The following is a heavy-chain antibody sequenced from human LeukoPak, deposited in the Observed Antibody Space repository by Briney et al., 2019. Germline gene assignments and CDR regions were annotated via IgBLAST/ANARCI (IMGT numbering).Heavy chain of an antibody. V-gene: IGHV3-23*01. CDR2: ISPGDTT. D-gene: IGHD1-26*01. CDR3: AKPGGGTYFTHNCFDP. Sequence: GGSLRLSCAASGFPFNAYWMTWVRQAPGKGLEWVASISPGDTTYYADSVKGRFTVSRDNSKNTLSLQMNSLRAEDTAVYYCAKPGGGTYFTHNCFDPWGQGTLVTVSS. J-gene: IGHJ5*02. CDR1: GFPFNAYW.